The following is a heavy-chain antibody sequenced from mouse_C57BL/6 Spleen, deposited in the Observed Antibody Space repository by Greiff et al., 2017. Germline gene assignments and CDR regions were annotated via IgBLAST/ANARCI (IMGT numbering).Heavy chain of an antibody. J-gene: IGHJ1*03. CDR2: ILPSIGRT. Sequence: QVHVKQSGSELRSPGSSVKLSCKAFDSDVFPIAYMSWVRQKPGHGFEWFGVILPSIGRTIYGEKFEDKATLDADTLSNPAYLELNSLTSEDSAIYYCARCNYYDYEYWYFGGEGTTATVSSAS. D-gene: IGHD2-4*01. V-gene: IGHV15-2*01. CDR3: ARCNYYDYEYWYFGG. CDR1: DSDVFPIAY.